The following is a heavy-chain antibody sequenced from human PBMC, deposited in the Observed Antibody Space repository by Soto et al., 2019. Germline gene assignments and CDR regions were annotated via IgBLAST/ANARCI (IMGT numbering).Heavy chain of an antibody. CDR1: GYTFTAYG. V-gene: IGHV1-18*04. J-gene: IGHJ4*02. CDR2: ISTHNGKT. D-gene: IGHD6-19*01. CDR3: ARGVAVAAVYYFAH. Sequence: QVQLVQSGAEMKRPGASVRVSCKASGYTFTAYGITWVRQAPGQGLEYMGWISTHNGKTNSAQKLQGRVILPTDKPASTADMELRALTSDATAVYYCARGVAVAAVYYFAHWGQGTLVTVSS.